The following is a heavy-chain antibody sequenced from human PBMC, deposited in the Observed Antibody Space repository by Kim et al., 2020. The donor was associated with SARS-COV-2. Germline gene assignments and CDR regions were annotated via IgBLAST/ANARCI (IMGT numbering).Heavy chain of an antibody. J-gene: IGHJ4*02. V-gene: IGHV3-72*01. CDR2: SRNKANSYTT. CDR1: GFTFSDQY. D-gene: IGHD3-16*01. CDR3: TRVGEMATKD. Sequence: GGSLRLSCAASGFTFSDQYMDWVRQTPGKGLEWVGRSRNKANSYTTEYAASVKGRFTISRDDSKNSLYLQMNSLKTEDTAVYYCTRVGEMATKDWGQGTLVTVSS.